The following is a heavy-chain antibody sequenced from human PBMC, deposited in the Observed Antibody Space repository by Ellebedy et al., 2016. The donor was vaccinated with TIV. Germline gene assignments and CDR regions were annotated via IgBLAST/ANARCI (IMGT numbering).Heavy chain of an antibody. V-gene: IGHV4-39*01. CDR1: GGSITTTTNF. J-gene: IGHJ4*02. CDR2: LKYSGTT. Sequence: SETLSLTXTVSGGSITTTTNFWIWIRQTPGTGLEWIGTLKYSGTTNYNPSLKSRVTISVDTSKNQFSLKLSSVTAADTAVYYCARHVNDFDYWGQGTLVTVSS. CDR3: ARHVNDFDY.